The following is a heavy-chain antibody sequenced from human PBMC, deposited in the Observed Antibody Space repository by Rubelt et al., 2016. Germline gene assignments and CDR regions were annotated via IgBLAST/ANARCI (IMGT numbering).Heavy chain of an antibody. V-gene: IGHV4-34*01. CDR3: ARVGPGVLV. CDR2: INHSGST. CDR1: GGSFSVYY. Sequence: QVQLQLWGAGLLKPSETLSLTCAVDGGSFSVYYWSCIRQPPGKGLEWLGEINHSGSTNYNPSLTTGAHMDVGTCKDRFSVKARSGAAAKTAVYDCARVGPGVLVWGQGTTVTVSS. J-gene: IGHJ6*02. D-gene: IGHD3-10*01.